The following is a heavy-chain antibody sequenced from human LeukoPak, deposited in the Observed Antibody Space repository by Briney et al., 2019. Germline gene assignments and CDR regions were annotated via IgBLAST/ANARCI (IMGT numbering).Heavy chain of an antibody. D-gene: IGHD6-13*01. CDR1: GFTFSSYA. Sequence: GGSLRLSCAASGFTFSSYAMSWVRQAPGKGLEWVSAISGSGGSTYYADSVKGRFTISRDISKNTLYLQMNSLRAEDTALYYCARDEWHSSSWDNWFDPWGQGTLVTVSS. CDR2: ISGSGGST. V-gene: IGHV3-23*01. CDR3: ARDEWHSSSWDNWFDP. J-gene: IGHJ5*02.